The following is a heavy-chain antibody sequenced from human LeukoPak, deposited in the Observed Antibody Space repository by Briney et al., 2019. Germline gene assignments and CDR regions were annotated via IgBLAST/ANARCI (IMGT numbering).Heavy chain of an antibody. CDR3: AKGAATKPFDC. V-gene: IGHV3-23*01. D-gene: IGHD1-7*01. CDR2: IGGNGDYT. CDR1: GFTFSANP. Sequence: GGSLRLSCAASGFTFSANPMSWVRQAPGKGLEWVSSIGGNGDYTYYADSVKGRLTISRDNSKNTLYVQVNSLRAEDTAVYYCAKGAATKPFDCWGQGTLVTVSS. J-gene: IGHJ4*02.